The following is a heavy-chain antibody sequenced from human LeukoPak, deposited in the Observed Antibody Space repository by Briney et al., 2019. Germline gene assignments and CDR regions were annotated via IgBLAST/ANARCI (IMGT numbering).Heavy chain of an antibody. D-gene: IGHD3-10*01. CDR1: GFTLSSYS. CDR2: ISASGGST. Sequence: GGSLRLSCAASGFTLSSYSMSWVRQAPGKGLEWVSSISASGGSTNYADSVKGRFTIPRDNSKNTVYLQMNSLRAEDTAVYYCAKVMKGSERLTMVRGVIIKTAGLYYMDVWGKGTTVTVSS. CDR3: AKVMKGSERLTMVRGVIIKTAGLYYMDV. J-gene: IGHJ6*03. V-gene: IGHV3-23*01.